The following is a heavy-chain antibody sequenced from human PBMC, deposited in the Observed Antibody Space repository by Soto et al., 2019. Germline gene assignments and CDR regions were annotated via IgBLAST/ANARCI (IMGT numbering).Heavy chain of an antibody. Sequence: ASVKVSCKASGYTFTGYYMHWVRQAPGQGLEWMGWINPNSGGTNYAQKFQGWVTMTRGTSISTAYMELSRLRSDDTAVYYCARGGIAAAGTARFDIWGQGTMVTVSS. CDR1: GYTFTGYY. V-gene: IGHV1-2*04. CDR2: INPNSGGT. J-gene: IGHJ3*02. CDR3: ARGGIAAAGTARFDI. D-gene: IGHD6-13*01.